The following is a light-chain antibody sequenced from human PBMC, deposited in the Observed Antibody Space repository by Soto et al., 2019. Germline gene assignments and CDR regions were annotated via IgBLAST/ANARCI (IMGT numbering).Light chain of an antibody. CDR2: KAS. Sequence: DIQLTQSPSSVSASVGDRVTITCRASQGISSWLAWYQQKLGKAPNLLIYKASTLKSGVPSRFSGSGSGTEFTLTISSLQLEDFATYYCQQANSFPITFGQGTRLEIK. V-gene: IGKV1D-12*01. CDR1: QGISSW. J-gene: IGKJ5*01. CDR3: QQANSFPIT.